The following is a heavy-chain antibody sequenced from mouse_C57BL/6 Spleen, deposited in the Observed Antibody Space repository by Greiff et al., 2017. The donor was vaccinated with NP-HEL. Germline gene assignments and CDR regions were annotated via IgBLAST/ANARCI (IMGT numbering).Heavy chain of an antibody. CDR3: ASYYGYFDY. J-gene: IGHJ2*01. D-gene: IGHD2-10*01. CDR2: IYPGDGDT. CDR1: GYAFSSSW. V-gene: IGHV1-82*01. Sequence: LVESGPELVKPGASVKISCKASGYAFSSSWMNWVKQRPGKGLEWIGRIYPGDGDTNYNGKFKGKATLTADKSSSTAYMQLSSLTSEDSAVYFCASYYGYFDYWGQGTTLTVSS.